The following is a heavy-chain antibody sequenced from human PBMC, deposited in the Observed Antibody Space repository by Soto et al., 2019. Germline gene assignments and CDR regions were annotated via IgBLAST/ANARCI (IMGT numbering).Heavy chain of an antibody. CDR2: ITTSIAYI. V-gene: IGHV3-21*01. D-gene: IGHD2-21*01. CDR1: GFTFNTYD. J-gene: IGHJ5*02. CDR3: VRSGTARLLRHSWFDT. Sequence: EVQLVESGGGLVKPGGSLRLSCAASGFTFNTYDMNWVRQAPGKGLEWVSSITTSIAYIYYADSLKGRITISRDNAKNSLFLQMNSLRGEDTAVYYCVRSGTARLLRHSWFDTWGQGTLVTVSS.